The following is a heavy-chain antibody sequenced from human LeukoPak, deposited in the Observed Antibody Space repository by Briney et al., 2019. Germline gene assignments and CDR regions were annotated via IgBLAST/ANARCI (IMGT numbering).Heavy chain of an antibody. CDR1: GGSISSYY. V-gene: IGHV4-59*01. CDR3: ARDGGDSYTHDAFDI. J-gene: IGHJ3*02. CDR2: IYYSGST. D-gene: IGHD2-21*01. Sequence: SETLSLTCTVSGGSISSYYWSWIRQPPVKGLEWIGYIYYSGSTNYNPSLKSRVTISVDTSKNQFSLKLSSVTAADTAVYYCARDGGDSYTHDAFDIWGQGTMVTVSS.